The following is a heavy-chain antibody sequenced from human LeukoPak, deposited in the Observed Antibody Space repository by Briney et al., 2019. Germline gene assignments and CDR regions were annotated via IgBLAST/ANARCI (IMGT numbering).Heavy chain of an antibody. CDR2: IGGSDDRT. CDR3: AKDLFRWAFDY. V-gene: IGHV3-23*01. CDR1: GFTLSRNA. Sequence: PGGSLRLSCAASGFTLSRNAMSWVRQAPGKGLEWVSAIGGSDDRTDYADSVKGRFTISRDISKNTLYLQMNSLRAEDTAVYFCAKDLFRWAFDYWGLGTLVTVSS. D-gene: IGHD5-24*01. J-gene: IGHJ4*02.